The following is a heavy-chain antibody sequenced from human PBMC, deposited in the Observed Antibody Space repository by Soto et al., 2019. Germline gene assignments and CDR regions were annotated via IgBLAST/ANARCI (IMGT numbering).Heavy chain of an antibody. J-gene: IGHJ6*01. V-gene: IGHV3-66*01. Sequence: GGSLRLSCAASGFTISTSYMSWVRQAPGKGLEWVSTMSSGGSTYSADSVKGRSTISRDNSKNTLYLQMKSLRAEDTAVYYCADPLELDVWGQGTTVTVSS. CDR2: MSSGGST. CDR3: ADPLELDV. CDR1: GFTISTSY.